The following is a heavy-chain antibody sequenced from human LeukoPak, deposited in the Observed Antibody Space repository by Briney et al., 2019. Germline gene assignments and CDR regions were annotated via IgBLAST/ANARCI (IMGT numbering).Heavy chain of an antibody. D-gene: IGHD6-19*01. CDR1: GFTFSSCA. CDR2: ISGSGGST. Sequence: GGSLRLSCAASGFTFSSCAMSWVRQAPGKGLEWVSAISGSGGSTYYADSVKGRFTISRDNSKNTLYLQMNSLRAEDTAVYYCAKAEQWLVHGWFDPWGQGTLVTVSS. J-gene: IGHJ5*02. CDR3: AKAEQWLVHGWFDP. V-gene: IGHV3-23*01.